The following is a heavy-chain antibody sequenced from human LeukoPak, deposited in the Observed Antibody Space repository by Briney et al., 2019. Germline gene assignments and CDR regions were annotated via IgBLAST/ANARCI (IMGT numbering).Heavy chain of an antibody. D-gene: IGHD1-1*01. CDR3: ARRYYYYYYYMDV. Sequence: GGSLRLSCAASGFTFSSYWMSWVRQAPGKGLEWVANIKQDGSEKYYVDSVKGRFTISRDNAKNSLYLQMNSLRAEDTAVYYCARRYYYYYYYMDVWGKGTTVTVSS. V-gene: IGHV3-7*01. CDR2: IKQDGSEK. CDR1: GFTFSSYW. J-gene: IGHJ6*03.